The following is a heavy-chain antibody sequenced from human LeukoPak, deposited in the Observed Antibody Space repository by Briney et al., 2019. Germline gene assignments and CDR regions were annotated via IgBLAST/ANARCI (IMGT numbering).Heavy chain of an antibody. CDR1: GFTFTTYW. D-gene: IGHD3-10*01. J-gene: IGHJ4*02. CDR3: AKVAKYYYGSETYYFFEH. V-gene: IGHV3-7*01. CDR2: IKQDGTEK. Sequence: PGGSLRLSCAASGFTFTTYWMSWVRQAPGKGLEWVANIKQDGTEKYYVDSVKGRFTISKDNAKNSLYLQMNSLRVEDTAVYYFAKVAKYYYGSETYYFFEHWGQGTPVTASS.